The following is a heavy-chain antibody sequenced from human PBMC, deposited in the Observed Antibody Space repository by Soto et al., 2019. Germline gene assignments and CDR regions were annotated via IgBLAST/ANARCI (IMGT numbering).Heavy chain of an antibody. Sequence: EVQLVESGGGLVQPGGSLRLSCAASGFTVSSNYMSWVRQAPGKGLEWVSVIYSGGSTYYADSVKGRFTISRNNSKNTLYLQMNSLRAEDAAVYYCARPTQPGIAVNWGQGTLVTVSS. CDR2: IYSGGST. D-gene: IGHD6-19*01. V-gene: IGHV3-66*04. CDR1: GFTVSSNY. CDR3: ARPTQPGIAVN. J-gene: IGHJ4*02.